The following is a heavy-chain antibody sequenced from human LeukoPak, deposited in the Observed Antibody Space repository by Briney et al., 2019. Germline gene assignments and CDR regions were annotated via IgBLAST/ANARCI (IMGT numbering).Heavy chain of an antibody. Sequence: SETLSLTCTVSGDSISSYYWSWIRQPPGKGLEWIGYIYYRGSTKYNPSLKSRVTISVDTSKNQFSLKLSSVTAAGTAVYCCAAVWGSDRNMGGFDYWGQGTLVTVSS. CDR2: IYYRGST. CDR3: AAVWGSDRNMGGFDY. CDR1: GDSISSYY. D-gene: IGHD3-16*02. J-gene: IGHJ4*02. V-gene: IGHV4-59*01.